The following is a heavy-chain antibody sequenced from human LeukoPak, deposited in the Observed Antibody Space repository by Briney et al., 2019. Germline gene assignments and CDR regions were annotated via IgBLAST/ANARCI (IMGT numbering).Heavy chain of an antibody. CDR1: GGSISSGGYY. CDR3: ARVSRIQLWSWGFDY. Sequence: SETLSLTCTVSGGSISSGGYYWSWMRQHPGKGLEWIGYIYYSRSTYYNPSLKSRVTKTVDTSKNQFSLKLSSVTAADTAVYYCARVSRIQLWSWGFDYWGQGTLVTVSS. V-gene: IGHV4-31*03. J-gene: IGHJ4*02. CDR2: IYYSRST. D-gene: IGHD5-18*01.